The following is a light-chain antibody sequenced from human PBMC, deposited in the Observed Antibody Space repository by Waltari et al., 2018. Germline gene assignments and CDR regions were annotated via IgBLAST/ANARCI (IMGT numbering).Light chain of an antibody. CDR3: QSFDNMLSGGVV. Sequence: QSVLTQPPSVSGTPGQRVTISCSGSTSTIGAGHDVHWYQHLPGTAPKLLIYGNTNRPSGVPDRFSGSKSGTSASLAITGLQADDEADYFCQSFDNMLSGGVVFGGGTKLAVL. J-gene: IGLJ2*01. V-gene: IGLV1-40*01. CDR1: TSTIGAGHD. CDR2: GNT.